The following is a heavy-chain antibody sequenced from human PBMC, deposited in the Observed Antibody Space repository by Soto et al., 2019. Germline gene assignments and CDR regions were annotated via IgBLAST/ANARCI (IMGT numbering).Heavy chain of an antibody. CDR1: GFTFSSYW. V-gene: IGHV3-74*01. CDR2: INFDGSST. J-gene: IGHJ4*02. Sequence: EVQLVESGGGLVQPGGSLRLSCAASGFTFSSYWMNWVRQAPGKGLVWVARINFDGSSTSYADSVKGRFTISRDNAKITLYLQMNSLRAEDTAVYYCARGGSSSWFRALDYWGQGTLVTVSS. D-gene: IGHD6-13*01. CDR3: ARGGSSSWFRALDY.